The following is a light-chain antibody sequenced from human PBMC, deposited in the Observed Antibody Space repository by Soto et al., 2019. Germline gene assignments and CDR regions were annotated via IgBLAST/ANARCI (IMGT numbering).Light chain of an antibody. J-gene: IGKJ4*01. Sequence: DVQMTQSPSTLSASVGDRVIITCRASQSISDWLAWYQQKPGKAPKLLIHKAPELADGVPSRFSGSGSGTEFTLTINSLQPDDFATYYCHQYDTYLLTFGGGTKVDIK. CDR3: HQYDTYLLT. V-gene: IGKV1-5*03. CDR1: QSISDW. CDR2: KAP.